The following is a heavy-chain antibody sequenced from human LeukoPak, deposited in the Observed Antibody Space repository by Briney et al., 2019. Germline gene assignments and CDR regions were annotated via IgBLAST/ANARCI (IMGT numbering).Heavy chain of an antibody. CDR2: INGNGGST. D-gene: IGHD2-2*01. CDR1: GFTFDDYG. J-gene: IGHJ4*02. Sequence: PGGSLRLSCAASGFTFDDYGMNWVRQVPGKGLEWVSGINGNGGSTGYGDSVKGRFTISRDNAKNSLYLQMNSLRVEDTALYYCARESGYCSSSSCPCLDYSGQGTLVTVSS. CDR3: ARESGYCSSSSCPCLDY. V-gene: IGHV3-20*04.